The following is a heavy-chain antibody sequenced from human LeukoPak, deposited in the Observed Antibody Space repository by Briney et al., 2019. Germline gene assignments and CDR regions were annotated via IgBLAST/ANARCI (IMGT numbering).Heavy chain of an antibody. V-gene: IGHV3-66*01. CDR1: GFTVSSNY. Sequence: GGSLRLSCAASGFTVSSNYMSWVRQAPGKGLEWVSVIYSGGSTYYADSVKGRFTISRDNSKDTLYLQMNSLRAEDTAVYYCARAYSSGWYYFDYWGQGTLVTVSS. CDR2: IYSGGST. J-gene: IGHJ4*02. CDR3: ARAYSSGWYYFDY. D-gene: IGHD6-19*01.